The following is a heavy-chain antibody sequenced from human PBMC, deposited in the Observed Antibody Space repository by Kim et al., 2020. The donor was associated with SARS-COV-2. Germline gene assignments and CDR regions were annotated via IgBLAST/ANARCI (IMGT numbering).Heavy chain of an antibody. D-gene: IGHD6-6*01. V-gene: IGHV3-7*01. CDR3: ARGFRSSQFSSFDP. Sequence: VDSVKCRFTMSIDNAKNSLYLQMTSVRVDDTAVYYCARGFRSSQFSSFDPWGQGNLVTVSS. J-gene: IGHJ5*02.